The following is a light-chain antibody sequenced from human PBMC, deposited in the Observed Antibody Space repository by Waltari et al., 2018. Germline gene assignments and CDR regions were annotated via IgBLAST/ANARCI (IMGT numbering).Light chain of an antibody. CDR2: SNN. J-gene: IGLJ2*01. Sequence: QSVLTQPPSASGTPGQRVTISCSGSSSNIGSNTVHWFQQLPGTAPKLLIYSNNQRPSGVPDRFSGSESGTSASLAISGLQSEDQADYYCAAWDASLNGVVFGGGTKLTVL. CDR3: AAWDASLNGVV. CDR1: SSNIGSNT. V-gene: IGLV1-44*01.